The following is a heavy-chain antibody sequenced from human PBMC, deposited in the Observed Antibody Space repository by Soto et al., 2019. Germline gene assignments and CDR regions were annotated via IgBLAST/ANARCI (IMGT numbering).Heavy chain of an antibody. Sequence: ASVKVSCKASGYTFTSYDINWVRQATGQGLEWMGWMNPNSGNTGYAQKFQGRVTMTRNTSIGTAYMELSSLRSEDTAVYYCAIRPAGGYCSSTSCYWMGNYYYGMDVWGQGTTVTVSS. CDR3: AIRPAGGYCSSTSCYWMGNYYYGMDV. CDR2: MNPNSGNT. J-gene: IGHJ6*02. V-gene: IGHV1-8*01. CDR1: GYTFTSYD. D-gene: IGHD2-2*01.